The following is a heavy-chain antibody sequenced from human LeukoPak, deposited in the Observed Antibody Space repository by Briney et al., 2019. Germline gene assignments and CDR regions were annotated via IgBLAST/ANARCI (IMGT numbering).Heavy chain of an antibody. V-gene: IGHV1-69*06. CDR3: ARDSRYSSGWYDWFDP. CDR2: IILIFGTA. J-gene: IGHJ5*02. D-gene: IGHD6-19*01. Sequence: ASVKVSCKASGGTFISYAICWVRQASGEGLEWMGGIILIFGTANYAQKPQGRVTVTEDKSTSTAYMELSSLRSEDTAVYYCARDSRYSSGWYDWFDPWGQGTLVTVSS. CDR1: GGTFISYA.